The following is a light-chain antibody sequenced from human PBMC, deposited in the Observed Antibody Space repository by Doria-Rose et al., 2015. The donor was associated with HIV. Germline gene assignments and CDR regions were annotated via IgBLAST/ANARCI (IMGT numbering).Light chain of an antibody. CDR2: DGS. Sequence: LTQSPGTLSLSPGERATLSCRASQSFSSTYLAWYQQKPGQAPSLVIYDGSTRATGIPDRFSASGPETDFTLTINRLEPEDFALYYCHQYGTSWTFGQGTKVEI. CDR1: QSFSSTY. J-gene: IGKJ1*01. CDR3: HQYGTSWT. V-gene: IGKV3-20*01.